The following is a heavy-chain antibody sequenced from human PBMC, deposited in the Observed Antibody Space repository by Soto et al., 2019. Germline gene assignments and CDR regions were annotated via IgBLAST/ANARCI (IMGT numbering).Heavy chain of an antibody. V-gene: IGHV1-69*13. D-gene: IGHD3-9*01. CDR1: GGTFSSYA. CDR3: ARENYDILTGYHQYYCDY. CDR2: IIPIFGTA. Sequence: SVKVSCKASGGTFSSYAISWVRQAPGQGLEWMGGIIPIFGTANYAQKFQGRVTITADESTSTAYMELSSLRSEDTAVYYCARENYDILTGYHQYYCDYWGQGTMGTVSA. J-gene: IGHJ4*02.